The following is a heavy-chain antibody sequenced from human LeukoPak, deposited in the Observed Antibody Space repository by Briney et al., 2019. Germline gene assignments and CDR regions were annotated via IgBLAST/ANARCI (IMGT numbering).Heavy chain of an antibody. CDR2: VSYDGRNK. Sequence: GGSLRLSCAGSGFTFSSHWIGWVRQAPGKGLEWVAVVSYDGRNKYYADSVKGRFTISRDNSKNTLYMQMNSLRAEDTAVHYCAKDYGYYSSYYYGMDVWGQGTTVTVSS. CDR3: AKDYGYYSSYYYGMDV. V-gene: IGHV3-30*18. CDR1: GFTFSSHW. J-gene: IGHJ6*02. D-gene: IGHD4-11*01.